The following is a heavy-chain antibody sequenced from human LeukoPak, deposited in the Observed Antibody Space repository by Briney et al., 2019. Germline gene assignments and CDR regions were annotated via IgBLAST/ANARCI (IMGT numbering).Heavy chain of an antibody. J-gene: IGHJ4*02. CDR1: GFTFSNAW. CDR3: STDGGAGSSGYLAY. D-gene: IGHD3-22*01. V-gene: IGHV3-15*01. CDR2: IKSKTDGGTI. Sequence: PGGSLRLSCAASGFTFSNAWMSWVRQAPGKGLEWVGRIKSKTDGGTIDYAAPVKGRFTISRDDSKNTLFLQMNSLKAEDTAVYYCSTDGGAGSSGYLAYWGQGTLVTVSS.